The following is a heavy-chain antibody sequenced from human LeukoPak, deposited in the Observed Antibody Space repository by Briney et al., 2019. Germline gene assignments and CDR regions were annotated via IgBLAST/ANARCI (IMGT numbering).Heavy chain of an antibody. V-gene: IGHV3-7*01. J-gene: IGHJ4*02. CDR2: MNEDGSVT. Sequence: GGSLRLSCAVSGFSIRSSWMSWVRQTPGKGLEWVADMNEDGSVTWYADSVKGRFTVSRDNAKNSADLQMSSLRVEDTAVYYCARDPAWGAIDYWGQGTLVTVSS. D-gene: IGHD7-27*01. CDR3: ARDPAWGAIDY. CDR1: GFSIRSSW.